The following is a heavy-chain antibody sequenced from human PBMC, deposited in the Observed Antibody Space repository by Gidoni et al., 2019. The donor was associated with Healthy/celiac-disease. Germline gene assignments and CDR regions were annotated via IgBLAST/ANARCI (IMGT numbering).Heavy chain of an antibody. J-gene: IGHJ4*02. CDR2: ISWNSGSI. Sequence: EVQLVESGGGLVQPGRSLRLSCAASGFTFDDYVMHWVRQAPGKGLEWVSGISWNSGSIGYADSVKGRFTISRDNAKNSLYLQMNSLRAEDTALYYCAKDPGGVAVAGTHFDYWGQGTLVTVSS. CDR3: AKDPGGVAVAGTHFDY. V-gene: IGHV3-9*01. CDR1: GFTFDDYV. D-gene: IGHD6-19*01.